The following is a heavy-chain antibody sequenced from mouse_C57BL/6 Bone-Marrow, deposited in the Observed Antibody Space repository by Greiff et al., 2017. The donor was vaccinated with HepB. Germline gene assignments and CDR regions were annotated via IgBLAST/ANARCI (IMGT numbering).Heavy chain of an antibody. J-gene: IGHJ2*01. D-gene: IGHD2-4*01. CDR1: GYTFTDYY. CDR3: ARRYDYDGDYFDY. Sequence: VQLQQSGPELVKPGASVKISCKASGYTFTDYYINWVKQRPGQGLEWIGWIFPGSGSTYYNEKFKGKATLTVDKSSSTAYMLLSSLTSEDSAVYFCARRYDYDGDYFDYWGQGTTLTVSS. CDR2: IFPGSGST. V-gene: IGHV1-75*01.